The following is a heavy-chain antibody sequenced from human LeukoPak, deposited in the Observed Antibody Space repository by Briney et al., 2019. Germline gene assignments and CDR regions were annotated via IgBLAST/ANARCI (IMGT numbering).Heavy chain of an antibody. J-gene: IGHJ3*01. CDR1: GYSISSAYY. Sequence: SETLSLTCTVSGYSISSAYYWAWIRQPPGKGLEWIGSIYHSGSTYYNPSLKSRVTISVDTSKNQFSLKLSSVTAADTAVYYCARVPPDYNDLHDALDLWGQGTVVTVSS. V-gene: IGHV4-38-2*02. CDR3: ARVPPDYNDLHDALDL. CDR2: IYHSGST. D-gene: IGHD4-17*01.